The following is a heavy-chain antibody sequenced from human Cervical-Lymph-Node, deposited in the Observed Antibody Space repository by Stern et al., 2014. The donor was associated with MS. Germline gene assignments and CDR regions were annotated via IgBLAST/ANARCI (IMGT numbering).Heavy chain of an antibody. J-gene: IGHJ4*02. V-gene: IGHV4-59*01. Sequence: QLQLQESGPGLVKPSETLSLTCTVSGDSLSSYYWSWIRQPPGKRLDWIGNIHYSGSTKYNPSLKSRVTISLDASKNQLSLKLSSVTAADTAVYYCAAESSGNFDYWGQGTLVTFSS. CDR2: IHYSGST. CDR3: AAESSGNFDY. D-gene: IGHD6-19*01. CDR1: GDSLSSYY.